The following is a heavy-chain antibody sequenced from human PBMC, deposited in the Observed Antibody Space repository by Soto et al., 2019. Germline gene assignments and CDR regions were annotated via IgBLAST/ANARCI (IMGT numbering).Heavy chain of an antibody. J-gene: IGHJ5*02. CDR3: ASARGGYCSGGSGSEAWFER. Sequence: QGQLLQSGAEAKKPGASVKVSCEASGYTFTSYPIHWVRQAPGQRPEWMGWINTGNGYTKYSQRLQARVTITRDTSASTSYMELRRLRAEDTAVYYCASARGGYCSGGSGSEAWFERWGQGTLVTVSS. CDR1: GYTFTSYP. D-gene: IGHD2-15*01. V-gene: IGHV1-3*04. CDR2: INTGNGYT.